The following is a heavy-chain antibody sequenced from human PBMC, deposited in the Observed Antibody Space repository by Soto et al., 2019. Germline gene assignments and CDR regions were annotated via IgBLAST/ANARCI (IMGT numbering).Heavy chain of an antibody. J-gene: IGHJ5*02. V-gene: IGHV3-7*01. CDR1: GFTFSSYW. CDR3: ARDKRGYYDFWSGKYVP. Sequence: EVQLVESGGGLVQPGGSLRLSCAASGFTFSSYWMSWVRQAPGKGLEWVANIKQDGSEKYYVDSVKGRFTISRDNPKNSLYLQMNSLSVEDTAVYYCARDKRGYYDFWSGKYVPWGQGTLVTVSS. D-gene: IGHD3-3*01. CDR2: IKQDGSEK.